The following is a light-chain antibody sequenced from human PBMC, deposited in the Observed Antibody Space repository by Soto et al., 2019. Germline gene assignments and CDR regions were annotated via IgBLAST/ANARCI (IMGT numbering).Light chain of an antibody. J-gene: IGLJ2*01. V-gene: IGLV3-21*04. CDR2: YDS. CDR3: PVWDSSSDHVV. Sequence: SYELTQPPSVSVAPGKTARITCGGNNIGSKSVHWYQQKPGQAPVPVIYYDSDRPSGIPERFSGSNSGNTATLTISRVEAGDEADYYCPVWDSSSDHVVFGGGTKLTVL. CDR1: NIGSKS.